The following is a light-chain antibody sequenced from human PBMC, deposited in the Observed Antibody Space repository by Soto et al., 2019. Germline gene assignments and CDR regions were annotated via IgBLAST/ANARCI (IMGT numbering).Light chain of an antibody. CDR2: KAS. CDR3: QQSYSSIT. V-gene: IGKV1-39*01. CDR1: QGISSY. Sequence: MQFTQSPSSLSASVGDRVTITCRASQGISSYLAWYQQKPGKAPKLLIYKASSLESGVPSRFSGSGSGTDFTLTISSLQPEDFATYYCQQSYSSITFGQGTRLEIK. J-gene: IGKJ5*01.